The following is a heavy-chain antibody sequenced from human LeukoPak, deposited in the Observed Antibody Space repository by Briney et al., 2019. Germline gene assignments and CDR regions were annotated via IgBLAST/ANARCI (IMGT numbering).Heavy chain of an antibody. Sequence: ASVKVSCKASGYTFTSYDINWVQQATGQGLEWMGWMNPNSGDTGYAQKFQGRVTMTRNTSISTAYMELSSLRSEDTAVYYCARGQVQWELLRGWYFDLWGRGTLVTVSS. CDR1: GYTFTSYD. D-gene: IGHD1-26*01. V-gene: IGHV1-8*01. CDR2: MNPNSGDT. J-gene: IGHJ2*01. CDR3: ARGQVQWELLRGWYFDL.